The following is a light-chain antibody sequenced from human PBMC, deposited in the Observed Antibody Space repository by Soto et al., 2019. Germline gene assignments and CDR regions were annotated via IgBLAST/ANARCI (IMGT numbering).Light chain of an antibody. Sequence: QSVLTQPPSVSAAPGQKVTISCSGSSSNIGNNFVSWYQQLPGTAPKLLTYDNNRRPSGIPDRFSGSKSGNTASLTISGLQAEDEADYYCVIHFVFGTGTKVTVL. V-gene: IGLV1-51*01. CDR3: VIHFV. J-gene: IGLJ1*01. CDR1: SSNIGNNF. CDR2: DNN.